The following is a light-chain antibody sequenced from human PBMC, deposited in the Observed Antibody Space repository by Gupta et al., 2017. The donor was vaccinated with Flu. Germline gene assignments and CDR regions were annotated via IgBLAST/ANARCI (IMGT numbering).Light chain of an antibody. Sequence: SITISCTGTSSEVGGYNYVSWYQHHPGKAPKLMIYEVINRPAGVSNRFSGSKSGNTASLTISGLQAEDEADYYGSSYTSSNSLEFGGGTKLTVL. CDR1: SSEVGGYNY. J-gene: IGLJ3*02. CDR2: EVI. V-gene: IGLV2-14*01. CDR3: SSYTSSNSLE.